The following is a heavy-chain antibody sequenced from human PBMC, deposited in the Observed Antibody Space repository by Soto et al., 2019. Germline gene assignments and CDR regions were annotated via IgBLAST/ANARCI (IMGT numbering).Heavy chain of an antibody. Sequence: QLQLQESGSGLVKPSQTLSLTCAVSGGSISSGGYSWSWIRQPPGKGLEWIGYISHSGSTYYNPSLKSRVTISVDRSKNQSPLKLSSVTAADTAVYYCAAGGGLPRYCWGQGTLVTVSS. D-gene: IGHD5-12*01. CDR2: ISHSGST. J-gene: IGHJ4*02. CDR1: GGSISSGGYS. V-gene: IGHV4-30-2*01. CDR3: AAGGGLPRYC.